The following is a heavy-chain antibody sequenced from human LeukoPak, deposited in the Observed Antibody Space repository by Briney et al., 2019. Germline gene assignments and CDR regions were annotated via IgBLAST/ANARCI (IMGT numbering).Heavy chain of an antibody. CDR2: INLSGGST. D-gene: IGHD5-12*01. J-gene: IGHJ3*02. CDR1: GYTFTSYG. CDR3: ARDPVYGGYFSAFDI. Sequence: ASVKVSCKASGYTFTSYGISWVRQAPGQGLEWMGIINLSGGSTSYAQKFQGRVTMTRDTSTSTVYMELSSLRSEDTAVYYCARDPVYGGYFSAFDIWGQGTMVTVSS. V-gene: IGHV1-46*01.